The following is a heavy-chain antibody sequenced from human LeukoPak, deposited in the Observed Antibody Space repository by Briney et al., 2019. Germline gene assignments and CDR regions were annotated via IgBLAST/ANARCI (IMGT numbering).Heavy chain of an antibody. CDR2: INSDGSST. V-gene: IGHV3-74*01. CDR3: ARDRIVVASTDY. J-gene: IGHJ4*02. CDR1: GFTFSSYW. D-gene: IGHD3-22*01. Sequence: GGSPRLSCAASGFTFSSYWMHWVRQAPGKGLVWVSRINSDGSSTSYADSVKGRFTISRDNSKTTLYLQMNSLRAEDTAVYYCARDRIVVASTDYWGQGTLVTVSS.